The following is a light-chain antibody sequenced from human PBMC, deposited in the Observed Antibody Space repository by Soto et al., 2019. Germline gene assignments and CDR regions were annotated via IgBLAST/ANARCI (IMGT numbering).Light chain of an antibody. V-gene: IGKV3-20*01. CDR2: GAS. CDR3: QQYGSSPYT. J-gene: IGKJ2*01. CDR1: QSVTSSY. Sequence: EIVMTQSPGTLSLSPGERATLSCRASQSVTSSYLDWYQQKPGQAPRLLIYGASSRATGIPDRFGGSGSGTDCTLTISRLEPEDFAVYYCQQYGSSPYTFGQGTKLEIK.